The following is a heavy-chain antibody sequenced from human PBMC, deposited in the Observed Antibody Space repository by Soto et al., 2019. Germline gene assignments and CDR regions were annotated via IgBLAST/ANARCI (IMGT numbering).Heavy chain of an antibody. J-gene: IGHJ4*02. D-gene: IGHD2-21*02. Sequence: SETLALTCTVTGDSINIRSDDWGCIRQPPGKGLEWIGSIYYSGSTYNNPSLRSRVSMSIDTSKDQFSLKLKSVTAADTALYFCARQRTSVVTQAYFDVWGPGSLVTVPS. CDR1: GDSINIRSDD. CDR2: IYYSGST. V-gene: IGHV4-39*01. CDR3: ARQRTSVVTQAYFDV.